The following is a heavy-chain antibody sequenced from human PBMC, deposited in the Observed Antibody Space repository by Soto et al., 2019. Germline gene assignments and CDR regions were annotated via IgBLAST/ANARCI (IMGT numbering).Heavy chain of an antibody. CDR3: ARVTFTPNWFDS. V-gene: IGHV4-30-4*01. Sequence: SETLSLTCTVSGDSISSPDYYWSWIRQAPGKGLELIGYVYYRGSIYYTPSYESRVSISIDTSKNQFSLRLTSVTAADSAVYFCARVTFTPNWFDSWGQGILVTVSS. CDR2: VYYRGSI. J-gene: IGHJ5*01. CDR1: GDSISSPDYY. D-gene: IGHD3-16*01.